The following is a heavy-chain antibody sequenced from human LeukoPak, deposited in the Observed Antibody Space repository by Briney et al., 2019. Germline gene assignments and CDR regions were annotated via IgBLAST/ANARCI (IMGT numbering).Heavy chain of an antibody. CDR1: GYTCTGYY. J-gene: IGHJ5*02. Sequence: ASVKVSCKASGYTCTGYYMHWVRQAPGQALEWMGWINPNSGGTNYAQKFQGRVTMTRDTSISTAYMELSRLRSADAAVSYCARVVPDLNWFDPWGQGTLVTVSS. CDR2: INPNSGGT. CDR3: ARVVPDLNWFDP. V-gene: IGHV1-2*02. D-gene: IGHD2-2*01.